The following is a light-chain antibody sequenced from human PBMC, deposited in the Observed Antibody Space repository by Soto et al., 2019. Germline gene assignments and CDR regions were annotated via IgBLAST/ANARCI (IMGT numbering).Light chain of an antibody. Sequence: EIELSQSPGTLSLSPGERATLSCRASQSVSSTYLAWCQQKPGQAPRLLIYGASTRATGIPDRFSGTGSGTDFTLTISRLEPEDFAVYYCQHFGDSPITFGQGTRLEI. CDR1: QSVSSTY. V-gene: IGKV3-20*01. J-gene: IGKJ5*01. CDR2: GAS. CDR3: QHFGDSPIT.